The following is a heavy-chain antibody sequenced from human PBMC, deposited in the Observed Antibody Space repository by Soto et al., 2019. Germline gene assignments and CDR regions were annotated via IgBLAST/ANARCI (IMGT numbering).Heavy chain of an antibody. CDR2: IYYSGST. D-gene: IGHD3-16*01. CDR1: GGSISSGDYY. Sequence: SETLSLTCTVSGGSISSGDYYWSWIRQPPGKGLEWIGYIYYSGSTYYNPSLKSRVTISVDTSKNQFSLKLSSVAAADTAVYYCAREPAFGDYYYGMDVWGQGTTFTVSS. J-gene: IGHJ6*02. V-gene: IGHV4-30-4*01. CDR3: AREPAFGDYYYGMDV.